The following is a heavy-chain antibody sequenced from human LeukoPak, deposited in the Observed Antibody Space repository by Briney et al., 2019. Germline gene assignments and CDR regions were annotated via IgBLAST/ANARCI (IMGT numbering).Heavy chain of an antibody. J-gene: IGHJ4*02. Sequence: GGSLRLSCAASGFTFSSYWMSWVRQAPGKGLEWVANIKQDGSEKYYVDSVKGRFTISRDNAKNSLYLHMNSLRAEDTAVYYCARDTALSDFDYWGQGTLVTVSS. D-gene: IGHD4-17*01. CDR1: GFTFSSYW. CDR3: ARDTALSDFDY. CDR2: IKQDGSEK. V-gene: IGHV3-7*01.